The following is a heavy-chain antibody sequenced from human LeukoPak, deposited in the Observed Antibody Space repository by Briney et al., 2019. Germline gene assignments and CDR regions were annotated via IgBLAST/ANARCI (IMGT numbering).Heavy chain of an antibody. Sequence: SETLSLTCAVYGGSFSGYHWSWIRQPPGKGLEWIGEINHSGSTNYNPPLKSRVPISVDTSKNQFSLKLSSVTAADTAVYYCATDILTGYPRKTYGMDVWGQGTTVTVSS. D-gene: IGHD3-9*01. CDR2: INHSGST. J-gene: IGHJ6*02. V-gene: IGHV4-34*01. CDR1: GGSFSGYH. CDR3: ATDILTGYPRKTYGMDV.